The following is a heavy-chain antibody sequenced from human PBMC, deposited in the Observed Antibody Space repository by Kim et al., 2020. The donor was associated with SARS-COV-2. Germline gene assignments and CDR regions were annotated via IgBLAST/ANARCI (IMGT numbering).Heavy chain of an antibody. CDR1: GLTFHNSA. J-gene: IGHJ6*02. Sequence: GGSLRLSCAXSGLTFHNSAMNWVRQAPGKGLEWVAVISYDGRNKDYADSVKGRFTISRDNSKSTLDLQMNSLRVEDTDVYYCARGNYDEWVSLSDYYNGIDVWGQGTTVTVSS. CDR3: ARGNYDEWVSLSDYYNGIDV. D-gene: IGHD3-3*01. CDR2: ISYDGRNK. V-gene: IGHV3-30*14.